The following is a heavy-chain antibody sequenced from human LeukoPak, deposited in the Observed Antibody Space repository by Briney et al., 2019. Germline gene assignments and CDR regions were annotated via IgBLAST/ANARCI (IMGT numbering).Heavy chain of an antibody. V-gene: IGHV5-51*01. CDR3: ARLIAVAASFDY. D-gene: IGHD6-19*01. Sequence: GESLQISCKGSGYSINNYWIAWVRQMPGKGLEWMGIIYPGDSDTRYSPSFQGQVTISADKSISTAYLQWSSLKASDTAMYYCARLIAVAASFDYWGQGTLVTVSS. J-gene: IGHJ4*02. CDR1: GYSINNYW. CDR2: IYPGDSDT.